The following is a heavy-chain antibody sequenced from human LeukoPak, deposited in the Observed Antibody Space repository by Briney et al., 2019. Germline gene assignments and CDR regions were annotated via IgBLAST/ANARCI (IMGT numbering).Heavy chain of an antibody. Sequence: PSQTLSLTCTVSGGSISSGSYYWSWSRQPAGKGLEWIGRIYTSGSTNHNPSLKSRVTISVDTSKNQFSLKLSSVTAADTAVYYCAREMDYDFWSGYYVAWFDPWGQGTLVTVSS. D-gene: IGHD3-3*01. CDR2: IYTSGST. CDR3: AREMDYDFWSGYYVAWFDP. V-gene: IGHV4-61*02. CDR1: GGSISSGSYY. J-gene: IGHJ5*02.